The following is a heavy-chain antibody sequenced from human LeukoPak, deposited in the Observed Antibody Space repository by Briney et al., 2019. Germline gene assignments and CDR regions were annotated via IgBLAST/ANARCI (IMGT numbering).Heavy chain of an antibody. CDR3: AKDSGGAIYYYDTSGYRSGAFDI. CDR2: INPSGGST. CDR1: GYTFTSYY. Sequence: GASVKVSCKASGYTFTSYYMHWVRQAPGQGLEWMGIINPSGGSTSYAQKFQGRVTMTRDTSTSTVYMELSSLRSEDTALYYCAKDSGGAIYYYDTSGYRSGAFDIWGQGTMVTVSS. J-gene: IGHJ3*02. D-gene: IGHD3-22*01. V-gene: IGHV1-46*01.